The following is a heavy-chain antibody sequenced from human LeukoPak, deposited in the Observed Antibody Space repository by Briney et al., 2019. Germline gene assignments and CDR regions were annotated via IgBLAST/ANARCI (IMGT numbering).Heavy chain of an antibody. CDR1: GGSITNYN. V-gene: IGHV4-4*07. Sequence: SETLSLTCTVSGGSITNYNWNWMRQPAGKGLEWIGRIYPSGSTNYNPSLKSRVTISVDTSKNQFSLKLSSVTAADTAVYYCAREASYYDSSDAAYDFWGQGTLVTVSS. CDR2: IYPSGST. CDR3: AREASYYDSSDAAYDF. D-gene: IGHD3-22*01. J-gene: IGHJ4*02.